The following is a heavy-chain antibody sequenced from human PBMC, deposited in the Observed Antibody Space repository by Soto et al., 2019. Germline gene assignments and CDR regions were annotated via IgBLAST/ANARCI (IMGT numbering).Heavy chain of an antibody. CDR1: GGTFSSYA. Sequence: QVQLVQSGAEVKKPGSSVKVSCKASGGTFSSYAISWVRQAPGQGLEWMGGIIPIFGTANYAQKFQGRVTITADESTSTAYRELSSVRSEDTAVYYCARSEGTGDSRPDYFDYWGQGTLVTVSS. V-gene: IGHV1-69*01. CDR3: ARSEGTGDSRPDYFDY. CDR2: IIPIFGTA. D-gene: IGHD7-27*01. J-gene: IGHJ4*02.